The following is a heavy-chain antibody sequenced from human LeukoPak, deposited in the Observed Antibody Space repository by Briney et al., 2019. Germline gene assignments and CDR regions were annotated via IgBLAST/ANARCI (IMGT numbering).Heavy chain of an antibody. CDR3: AFGSTVSGRVY. CDR2: ISESGSNT. Sequence: GGSLRLSCAASGFTFRNYAMNWVRQAPGEGVEWVSGISESGSNTYYADSVKGRLTISRDNSKNMLFLQVNSLRAEDTAIYYCAFGSTVSGRVYWGQGTLVTVSP. V-gene: IGHV3-23*01. J-gene: IGHJ4*02. D-gene: IGHD2-21*02. CDR1: GFTFRNYA.